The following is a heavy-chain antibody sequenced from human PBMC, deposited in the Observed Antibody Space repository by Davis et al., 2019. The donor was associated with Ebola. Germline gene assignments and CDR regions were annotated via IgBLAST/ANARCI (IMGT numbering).Heavy chain of an antibody. CDR1: GYTFTSYG. V-gene: IGHV1-69*10. Sequence: SVKVSCKASGYTFTSYGISWVRQAPGQGLEWMGGIIPLLGIANYAQKFQGRVTITADKSTSTAYMELSSLRSEDTAVYYCARVRVAATTNWFDPWGQGTLVTISS. J-gene: IGHJ5*02. CDR2: IIPLLGIA. CDR3: ARVRVAATTNWFDP. D-gene: IGHD2-15*01.